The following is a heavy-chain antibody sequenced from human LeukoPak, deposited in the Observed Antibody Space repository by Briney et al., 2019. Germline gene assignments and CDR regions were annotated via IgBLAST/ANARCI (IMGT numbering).Heavy chain of an antibody. D-gene: IGHD3-22*01. CDR2: IHYSGSP. J-gene: IGHJ5*02. CDR1: GGSFSSGAYY. V-gene: IGHV4-31*03. CDR3: ARDSGYDSSGFYYGGFDP. Sequence: SETLSLTCSVSGGSFSSGAYYWSWIRQLPGKDLEWIGYIHYSGSPYYNPSLKSRVSISVDTSKNQFSLKLSSVTAADTAVYYCARDSGYDSSGFYYGGFDPWGQGTLVTVSS.